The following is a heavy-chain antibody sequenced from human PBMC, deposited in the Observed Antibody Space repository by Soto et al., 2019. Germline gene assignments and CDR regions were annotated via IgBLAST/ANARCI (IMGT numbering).Heavy chain of an antibody. CDR1: SGSISSSNW. CDR2: IYHSGST. J-gene: IGHJ3*02. Sequence: QVQLQESGPGLVKPSGTLSLTCAVSSGSISSSNWWSWVRQPPGKGLEWIGEIYHSGSTNYNPSLKSRVTISVDKSKNQSSLKLSSVTAADTAVYYCAREGRAAAAGTSAFDIWGQGTMVTVSS. CDR3: AREGRAAAAGTSAFDI. D-gene: IGHD6-13*01. V-gene: IGHV4-4*02.